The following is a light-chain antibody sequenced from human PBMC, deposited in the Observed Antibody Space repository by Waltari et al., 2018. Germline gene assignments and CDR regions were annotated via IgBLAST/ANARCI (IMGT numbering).Light chain of an antibody. CDR2: GNN. V-gene: IGLV1-40*01. CDR1: SSNIGTGYD. J-gene: IGLJ2*01. Sequence: QSVLTQPPSVSGAPGQRVTIPCPGSSSNIGTGYDVHWYQQLPGTAPKLLIYGNNNRPSGVPDRFSGSKSGTSASLAITGLQAEDEADYYCQSYDKSLSGVVFGGGTKLTVV. CDR3: QSYDKSLSGVV.